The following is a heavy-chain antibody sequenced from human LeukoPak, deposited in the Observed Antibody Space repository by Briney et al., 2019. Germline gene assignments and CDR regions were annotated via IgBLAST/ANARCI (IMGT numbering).Heavy chain of an antibody. CDR2: INPHSGGT. V-gene: IGHV1-2*02. Sequence: ASLKVSCTASGYSFTDYLMHWVRQAPGQGLEWMGWINPHSGGTSSAQKFQGRVTMTRDTSSSTTYMELSTLRSDDTAVYYCARDRNGDGFAYFDYWGQGTLVTVSS. CDR3: ARDRNGDGFAYFDY. CDR1: GYSFTDYL. J-gene: IGHJ4*02. D-gene: IGHD5-24*01.